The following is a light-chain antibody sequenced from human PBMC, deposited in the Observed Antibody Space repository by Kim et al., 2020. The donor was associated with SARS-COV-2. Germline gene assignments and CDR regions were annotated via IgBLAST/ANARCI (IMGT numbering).Light chain of an antibody. CDR3: QQYNKWPT. CDR2: GAS. V-gene: IGKV3-15*01. J-gene: IGKJ4*01. Sequence: SGAPGERATLSCRASQSISINLAWYQQNPGQAPRFLIYGASTRATGVPARFSVSGSGTEFTLTVSSLQSEDFAVYYCQQYNKWPTFGGGTKVEIK. CDR1: QSISIN.